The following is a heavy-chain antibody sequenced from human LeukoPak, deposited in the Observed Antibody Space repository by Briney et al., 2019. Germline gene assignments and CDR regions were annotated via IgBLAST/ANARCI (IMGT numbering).Heavy chain of an antibody. CDR2: INPNSGGT. D-gene: IGHD6-19*01. V-gene: IGHV1-2*04. Sequence: ASVKVSCKASVYTFTGYYMHWVRQAPGQGLEWMGWINPNSGGTNYAQKFQGWVTMTRDTSISTAYMELSRLRYDDTAVYYCARERDLAVADAGAFDIWGQGTMVTVSS. CDR3: ARERDLAVADAGAFDI. J-gene: IGHJ3*02. CDR1: VYTFTGYY.